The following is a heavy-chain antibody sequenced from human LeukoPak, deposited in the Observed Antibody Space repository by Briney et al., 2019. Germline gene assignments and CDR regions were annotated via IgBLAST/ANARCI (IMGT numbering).Heavy chain of an antibody. V-gene: IGHV4-4*07. Sequence: PSETLSLTCTASSGSINSYFWGWVRQPPGKGLEWIGRIYTTGTTHCHPSLKSRVTMSVDTSTNQFSLNLRSMTAADTAVYYCGRQGYTASHYFLDFWSQGTLVAVS. J-gene: IGHJ4*02. CDR1: SGSINSYF. D-gene: IGHD1-26*01. CDR2: IYTTGTT. CDR3: GRQGYTASHYFLDF.